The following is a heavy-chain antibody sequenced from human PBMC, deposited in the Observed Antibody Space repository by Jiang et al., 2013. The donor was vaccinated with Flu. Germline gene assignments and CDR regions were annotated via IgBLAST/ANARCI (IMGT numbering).Heavy chain of an antibody. CDR3: ARHFNALVGYCSGGICYESEAYYFDY. J-gene: IGHJ4*02. CDR2: IYYSGST. CDR1: TTSYY. Sequence: TTSYYWGWIRQPPGKGLEWIGSIYYSGSTFYNPSLKSRVTISVDTSKNQFSLRLSSVTAADTAVYYCARHFNALVGYCSGGICYESEAYYFDYWGQGTLVTVSS. D-gene: IGHD2-15*01. V-gene: IGHV4-39*07.